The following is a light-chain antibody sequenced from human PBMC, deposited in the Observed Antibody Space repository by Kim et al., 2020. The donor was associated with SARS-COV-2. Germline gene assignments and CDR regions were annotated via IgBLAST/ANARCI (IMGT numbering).Light chain of an antibody. CDR1: QSVGRY. J-gene: IGKJ4*01. CDR2: EAY. V-gene: IGKV3-11*01. Sequence: SLSPGEGATLSCRASQSVGRYLAWYQQKPGQAPRLLIYEAYKRATGIPARFSGSGSGTDFTLTISRLEPGDFADYYCQQRSNWISFGGGTKVDIK. CDR3: QQRSNWIS.